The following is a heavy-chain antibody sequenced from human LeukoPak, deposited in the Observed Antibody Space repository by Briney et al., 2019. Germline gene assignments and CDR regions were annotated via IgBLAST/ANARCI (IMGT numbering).Heavy chain of an antibody. V-gene: IGHV3-74*01. CDR1: GFTFSTYW. J-gene: IGHJ4*02. Sequence: PGGSLRLSCAASGFTFSTYWMHWVRQAPGKGLVWVSRINSDESSTTYADSVKGRFTISRDNAKNTLYLQMNSLRVEDTAVYYCAKSRRAYCSGGSCFGLWDYWGQGTLVTVSS. CDR3: AKSRRAYCSGGSCFGLWDY. D-gene: IGHD2-15*01. CDR2: INSDESST.